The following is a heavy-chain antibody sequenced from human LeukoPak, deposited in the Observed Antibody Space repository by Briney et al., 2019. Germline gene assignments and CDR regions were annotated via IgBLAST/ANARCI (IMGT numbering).Heavy chain of an antibody. CDR3: ARTEVDDAFDI. Sequence: SETLSLTCTVSGGSNSSGSYYGTWIRQPAGKGLEWIGRIYTIGSTNYNPSLKSRVTISVDTSKNHFSLKLSSVTAADTAVYYCARTEVDDAFDIWGQGTMVTVSS. V-gene: IGHV4-61*02. J-gene: IGHJ3*02. CDR2: IYTIGST. CDR1: GGSNSSGSYY.